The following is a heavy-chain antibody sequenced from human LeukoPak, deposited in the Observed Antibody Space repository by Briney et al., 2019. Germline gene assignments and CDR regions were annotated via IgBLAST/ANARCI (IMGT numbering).Heavy chain of an antibody. CDR3: ARELDSSGCF. Sequence: ASVKVSCKASGYTFTSYGITWVRQAPGQGLEWMGWISAYNGNTNYAQKFQGRVTMTTDRSTSTAYMELRSLRSDDTAVYYCARELDSSGCFWGQGTLVTVSS. D-gene: IGHD3-22*01. V-gene: IGHV1-18*01. CDR2: ISAYNGNT. J-gene: IGHJ4*02. CDR1: GYTFTSYG.